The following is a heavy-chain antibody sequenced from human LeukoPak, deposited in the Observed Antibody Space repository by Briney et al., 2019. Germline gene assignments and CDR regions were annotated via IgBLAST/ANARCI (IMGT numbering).Heavy chain of an antibody. D-gene: IGHD6-19*01. Sequence: SVKVSCKASGGTFSSYSITWVRQAPGQGLEWMGRIIPILGIANYAQKFQGRVTITADKSTSTAYMELSSLRSEDTAVYYCARVLGQWLDDYWGQGTLVTVSS. CDR3: ARVLGQWLDDY. J-gene: IGHJ4*02. CDR1: GGTFSSYS. V-gene: IGHV1-69*04. CDR2: IIPILGIA.